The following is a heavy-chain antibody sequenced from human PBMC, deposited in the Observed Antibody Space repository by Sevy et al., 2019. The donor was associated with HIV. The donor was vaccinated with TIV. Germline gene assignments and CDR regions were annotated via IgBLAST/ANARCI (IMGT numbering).Heavy chain of an antibody. D-gene: IGHD1-26*01. CDR3: AGDEFIVGPILGAFPI. CDR1: GFTLISYA. CDR2: ITGNGDST. V-gene: IGHV3-23*01. Sequence: GGSLRLSCKASGFTLISYAMSWVRQAPGEGLEWVSTITGNGDSTYYADSVKGRFTISRDNSKNTLFLQMNSLTAEDTAVYYCAGDEFIVGPILGAFPIWGQGTMVTVSS. J-gene: IGHJ3*02.